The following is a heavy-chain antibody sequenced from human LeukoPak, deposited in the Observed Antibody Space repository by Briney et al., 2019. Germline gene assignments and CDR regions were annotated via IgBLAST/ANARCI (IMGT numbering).Heavy chain of an antibody. J-gene: IGHJ3*02. CDR2: INHSGST. CDR3: ARELVVIAIRDAFDI. CDR1: GGSFSGYY. D-gene: IGHD2-21*01. Sequence: ASETLSLTCAVYGGSFSGYYWSWIRQPPGKGLEWIGEINHSGSTNYNPSLKSRVTMSVDTSKNQFSLKLSSVTAADTAVYYCARELVVIAIRDAFDIWGQGTMVTVSS. V-gene: IGHV4-34*01.